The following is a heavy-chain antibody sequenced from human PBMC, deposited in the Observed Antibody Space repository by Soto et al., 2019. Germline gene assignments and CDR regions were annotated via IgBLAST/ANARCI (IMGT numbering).Heavy chain of an antibody. J-gene: IGHJ4*02. CDR1: GFTFTSSA. Sequence: SVKVSCKASGFTFTSSAVQWVRQARGQRLEWIGWIVVGSGNTNYAQKFQERVTITRDMSTSTAYMELSSLRSEDTAVYYCAAANLDYYDSSGYYRGRYFDYWGQGTPVTVSS. D-gene: IGHD3-22*01. V-gene: IGHV1-58*01. CDR2: IVVGSGNT. CDR3: AAANLDYYDSSGYYRGRYFDY.